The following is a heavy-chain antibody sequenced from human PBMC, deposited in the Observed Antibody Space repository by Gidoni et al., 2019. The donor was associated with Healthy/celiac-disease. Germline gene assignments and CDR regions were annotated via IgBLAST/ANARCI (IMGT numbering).Heavy chain of an antibody. CDR2: ISYDGSNK. CDR3: AKEIAAAAGTEVGYNYYYGMDV. D-gene: IGHD6-13*01. V-gene: IGHV3-30*18. Sequence: QVQLVESGGGVVQPGRSLRLSCAASGFTFSSYGMHWVRQAPGKGLEWVAVISYDGSNKYYADSVKGRFTISRDNSKNTLYLQMNSLRAEDTAVYYCAKEIAAAAGTEVGYNYYYGMDVWGQGTTVTVSS. J-gene: IGHJ6*02. CDR1: GFTFSSYG.